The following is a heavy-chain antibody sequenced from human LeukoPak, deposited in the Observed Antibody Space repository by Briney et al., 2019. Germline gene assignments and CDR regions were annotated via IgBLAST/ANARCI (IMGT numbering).Heavy chain of an antibody. CDR1: GDSVSSNSAA. Sequence: PSQTLSLTCAISGDSVSSNSAAWNWIRQSPSRGLEWLGRTYYRSKWYNDYAVSVKSRITINPDTSKNQFSLQLNSVTPEDTAVYYCARDGYYDFWSGYSLRRNDAFDIWGQGTMVTVSS. V-gene: IGHV6-1*01. CDR3: ARDGYYDFWSGYSLRRNDAFDI. J-gene: IGHJ3*02. CDR2: TYYRSKWYN. D-gene: IGHD3-3*01.